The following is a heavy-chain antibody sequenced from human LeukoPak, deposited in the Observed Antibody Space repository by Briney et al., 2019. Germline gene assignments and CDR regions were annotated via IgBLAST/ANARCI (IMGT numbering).Heavy chain of an antibody. V-gene: IGHV1-18*01. CDR3: ARSSILLPHYYAMDV. CDR2: ISAYNGNT. CDR1: SYTFTSYG. Sequence: ASVKVSCKASSYTFTSYGISWVRQAPGQGLEWMGWISAYNGNTNYAQKFQGRLTMTTDTSTSTAYMELRSLRSDDTAVYYCARSSILLPHYYAMDVWGQGTTVTVSS. D-gene: IGHD3-10*01. J-gene: IGHJ6*02.